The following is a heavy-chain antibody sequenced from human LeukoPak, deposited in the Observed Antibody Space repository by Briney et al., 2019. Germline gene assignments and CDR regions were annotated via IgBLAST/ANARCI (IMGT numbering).Heavy chain of an antibody. D-gene: IGHD5-12*01. CDR1: GFTVSSNY. Sequence: GGSLRLSCAASGFTVSSNYMSWVRQAPGKGLEWVSVIYSGGSTYYADSVKGRFTISRDNSKNTLYLQMNSLRAEDTAVYYCAEDRGYSGYDPLTSEAWGQGTLVTVSS. CDR3: AEDRGYSGYDPLTSEA. J-gene: IGHJ5*02. V-gene: IGHV3-53*01. CDR2: IYSGGST.